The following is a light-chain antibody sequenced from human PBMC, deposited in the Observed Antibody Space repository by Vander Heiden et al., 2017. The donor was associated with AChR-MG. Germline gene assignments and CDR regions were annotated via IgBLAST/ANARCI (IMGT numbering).Light chain of an antibody. CDR1: QSISSN. CDR3: QQSYRTPRT. J-gene: IGKJ1*01. CDR2: AAS. Sequence: IQMTQSPFSLSASVGARVTITCRASQSISSNLNWGQKRPGNAPKLLFYAASSLQSAVPSRYSGSGAGTDFTLTISRLRREDFATYNCQQSYRTPRTFGEGTKVEIK. V-gene: IGKV1-39*01.